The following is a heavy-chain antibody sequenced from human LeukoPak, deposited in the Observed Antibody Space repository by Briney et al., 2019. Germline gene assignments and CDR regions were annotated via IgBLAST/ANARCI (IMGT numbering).Heavy chain of an antibody. Sequence: PGGSLRLSCAASGFTFRSYSMNWVRPAPGKGLEWVSAIDSNSTYIYYADSVKGRFTISRDNAENSLYLQMNSLRVEDTAVYYCARAPTVLVGYCSSSSCQADYWGQGTLVTVSS. J-gene: IGHJ4*02. CDR3: ARAPTVLVGYCSSSSCQADY. V-gene: IGHV3-21*01. CDR2: IDSNSTYI. CDR1: GFTFRSYS. D-gene: IGHD2-2*01.